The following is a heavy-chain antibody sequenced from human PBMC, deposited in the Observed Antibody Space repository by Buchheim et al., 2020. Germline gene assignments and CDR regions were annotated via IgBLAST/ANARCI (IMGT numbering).Heavy chain of an antibody. CDR2: INPNSGGT. CDR1: GYTFTGYY. D-gene: IGHD3-10*01. V-gene: IGHV1-2*04. CDR3: AREGTMVRGVIIKETYYYGMDV. J-gene: IGHJ6*02. Sequence: QVQLVQSGAEVKKPGASVKVSCKASGYTFTGYYMHWVRQAPGQGLEWMGWINPNSGGTNYAQKFQGWVTMTRDTSISTASMELSRLRSDDTAVYYCAREGTMVRGVIIKETYYYGMDVWGQGTT.